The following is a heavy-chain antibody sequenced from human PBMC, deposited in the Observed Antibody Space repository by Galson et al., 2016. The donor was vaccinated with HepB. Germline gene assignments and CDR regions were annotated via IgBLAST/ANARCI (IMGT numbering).Heavy chain of an antibody. D-gene: IGHD3-3*01. V-gene: IGHV4-31*03. J-gene: IGHJ4*02. Sequence: TLSLTCTVSGGSISSGGYYCSWIRQHPGKGLEWIGYISYSGSTYYNPSLKSRLTISVDTSKNQFSLKLSSVTAADTAVYYCAGVGRLDFWSGYYVPPFDYWGQGTLVTVSS. CDR3: AGVGRLDFWSGYYVPPFDY. CDR2: ISYSGST. CDR1: GGSISSGGYY.